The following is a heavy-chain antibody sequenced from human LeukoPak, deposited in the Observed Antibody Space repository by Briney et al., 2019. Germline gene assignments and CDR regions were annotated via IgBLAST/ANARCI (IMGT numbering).Heavy chain of an antibody. Sequence: SETLSLTCTVSGYSISSGFYWGWIRQPPGKGLEWIGSIYHSGSTHYSSSLKSRVTISVDTSKNQLSLKLSSVTAADTAVYYCAKVSGSYPVGNFDYWGQGTLVTVSS. V-gene: IGHV4-38-2*02. CDR3: AKVSGSYPVGNFDY. J-gene: IGHJ4*02. D-gene: IGHD1-26*01. CDR2: IYHSGST. CDR1: GYSISSGFY.